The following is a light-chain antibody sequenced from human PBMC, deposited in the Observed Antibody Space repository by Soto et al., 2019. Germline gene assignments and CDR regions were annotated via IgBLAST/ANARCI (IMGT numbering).Light chain of an antibody. CDR2: GSS. J-gene: IGKJ2*01. Sequence: EVVLTQSPGTLSLSPGERATLSCRASQSVGNKYLAWYQQKPGQAPRLLIFGSSDRATGIPDRFSGSGSGTDFTLTISRLEPEDFAVYYCQQYGSSPPYTFGQGTKLEIK. CDR1: QSVGNKY. CDR3: QQYGSSPPYT. V-gene: IGKV3-20*01.